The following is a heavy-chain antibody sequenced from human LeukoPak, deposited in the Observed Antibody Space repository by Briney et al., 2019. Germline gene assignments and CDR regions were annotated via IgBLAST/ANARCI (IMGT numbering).Heavy chain of an antibody. CDR2: ISGTSFNT. J-gene: IGHJ6*03. V-gene: IGHV3-23*01. D-gene: IGHD1-26*01. CDR1: GFTFDAFA. CDR3: AKDMGVYNDTTTSPMDV. Sequence: GGSLRLSCAASGFTFDAFAMSWVRQTPGKGLEWVSTISGTSFNTYYADSVKGRFTISRDNSKSTLYLKMTTLGAEDTALHYCAKDMGVYNDTTTSPMDVWGKGTAVTVSS.